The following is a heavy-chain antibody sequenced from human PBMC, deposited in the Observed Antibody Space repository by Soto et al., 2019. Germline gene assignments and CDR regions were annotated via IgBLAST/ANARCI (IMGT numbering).Heavy chain of an antibody. J-gene: IGHJ4*02. CDR1: GYTFTGYY. CDR2: SKPNSGGT. Sequence: QVQLVQSGAEVKKPGASVKVSCKASGYTFTGYYMHWVRQAPGQGLECMGWSKPNSGGTNYAQKFQGWVTMTRDTSISRADMELSRLRSDDTAVYYCARGSSSQQLVTGVDYWGQGTLVTVSS. V-gene: IGHV1-2*04. D-gene: IGHD6-13*01. CDR3: ARGSSSQQLVTGVDY.